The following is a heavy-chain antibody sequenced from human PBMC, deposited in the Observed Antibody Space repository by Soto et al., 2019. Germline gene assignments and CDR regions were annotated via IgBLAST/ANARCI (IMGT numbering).Heavy chain of an antibody. V-gene: IGHV5-51*01. J-gene: IGHJ5*02. CDR1: GYKFTSSW. Sequence: PGESLKISCRTSGYKFTSSWIAWVPQMPGKGLEWMGIIFPSDSDTRYSPSFQGQVTISADRSTSTVFLQWASLKASDTAVYFCARKDKSGYFNWFDPWGRGTLVTVS. CDR2: IFPSDSDT. CDR3: ARKDKSGYFNWFDP. D-gene: IGHD3-22*01.